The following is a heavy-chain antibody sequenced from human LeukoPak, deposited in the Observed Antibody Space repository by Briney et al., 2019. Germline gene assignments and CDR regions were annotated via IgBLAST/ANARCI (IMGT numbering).Heavy chain of an antibody. CDR3: AKQSYGDHEYYYYMDV. D-gene: IGHD4-17*01. CDR2: IYHSGNT. V-gene: IGHV4-38-2*01. Sequence: SETLSLTCAVSGFSMKSGDYWGWIRQPPGKGLEWIGSIYHSGNTYYNPSLKSRVTISVDTSKNQFSLKLSSVTTADTAVYYCAKQSYGDHEYYYYMDVWGKGTTVIVSS. CDR1: GFSMKSGDY. J-gene: IGHJ6*03.